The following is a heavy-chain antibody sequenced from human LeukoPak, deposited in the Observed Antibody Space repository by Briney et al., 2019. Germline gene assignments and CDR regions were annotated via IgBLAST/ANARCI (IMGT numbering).Heavy chain of an antibody. V-gene: IGHV3-33*08. CDR3: ARDHTLNAFDI. CDR1: GFTFSSYA. Sequence: GGSLRLSCAASGFTFSSYAMSWVRQAPGKGLEWVAVIWYDGSNKYYADSVKGRFTISRDNSKNTLYLQMNSLRAEDTAVYYCARDHTLNAFDIWGQGTMVTVSS. J-gene: IGHJ3*02. CDR2: IWYDGSNK. D-gene: IGHD2-2*02.